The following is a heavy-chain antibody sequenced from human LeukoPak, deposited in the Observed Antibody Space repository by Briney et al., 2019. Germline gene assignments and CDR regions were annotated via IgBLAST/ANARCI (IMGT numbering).Heavy chain of an antibody. D-gene: IGHD6-19*01. CDR1: GGSISSHY. CDR2: IYYSGCT. V-gene: IGHV4-59*08. Sequence: SETLSLTCTVSGGSISSHYWNWIRQPPGKGLEWIGCIYYSGCTNYNPSLNSRVTISVDTAKNQFSLKLSSVTAADTAVYDRGRPYSSGWRLGFHIWGQERMVTVFS. J-gene: IGHJ3*02. CDR3: GRPYSSGWRLGFHI.